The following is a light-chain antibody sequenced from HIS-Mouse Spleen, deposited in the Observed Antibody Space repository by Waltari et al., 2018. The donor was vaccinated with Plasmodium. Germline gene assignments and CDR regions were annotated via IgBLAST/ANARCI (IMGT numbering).Light chain of an antibody. CDR2: GAS. CDR1: QSVSSN. CDR3: QQYDNLPPLFT. V-gene: IGKV3-15*01. Sequence: EIVMTQSPATLSVSPGERATLSCRASQSVSSNLAWYQQKPGQAPRLLIYGASTRATGIPARFSGSGSGTEFTLTISGLQPEDIATYYCQQYDNLPPLFTFGPGTKVDIK. J-gene: IGKJ3*01.